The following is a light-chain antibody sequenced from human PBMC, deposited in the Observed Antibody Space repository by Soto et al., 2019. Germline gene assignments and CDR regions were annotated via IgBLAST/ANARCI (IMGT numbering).Light chain of an antibody. J-gene: IGKJ2*01. CDR3: QQYAAHSQVT. V-gene: IGKV1-5*03. Sequence: DIQMTQSPSTVSASVGDRVANTCRASQSISTSLAWYQQKPGKAPRLLIYRASSLEEGVPSRFSGSGSGTAFTLTIGGLQPDDFATYYCQQYAAHSQVTFGQGTKLEI. CDR2: RAS. CDR1: QSISTS.